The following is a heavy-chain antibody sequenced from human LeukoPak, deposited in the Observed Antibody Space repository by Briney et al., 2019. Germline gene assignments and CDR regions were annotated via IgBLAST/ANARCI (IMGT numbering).Heavy chain of an antibody. V-gene: IGHV3-33*01. Sequence: GRSLRLSCAASGFTLSSYGMHWVCQAPGKGLEWVAVIWYDGSNKYYADSVKGRFTISRDNSKNTLYLQMNSLRAEDTAVHYCARCNSAGRGYFDYWGQGTLVTVSS. J-gene: IGHJ4*02. CDR1: GFTLSSYG. CDR2: IWYDGSNK. CDR3: ARCNSAGRGYFDY. D-gene: IGHD6-13*01.